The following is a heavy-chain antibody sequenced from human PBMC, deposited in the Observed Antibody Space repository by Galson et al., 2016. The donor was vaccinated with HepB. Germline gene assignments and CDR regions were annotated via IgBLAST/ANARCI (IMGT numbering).Heavy chain of an antibody. CDR3: ARRTFPILRGVLQFFDP. Sequence: QSGAEVKKPGESLTISCKVSGYNFTLFWIGWVRQMPGKGLEWMGVIYPGDSDTIYSPSFQGQVTISVDKSINPAYLPWSSLKASDTAMYYCARRTFPILRGVLQFFDPWGQGTLVTVSS. CDR2: IYPGDSDT. D-gene: IGHD3-10*01. CDR1: GYNFTLFW. V-gene: IGHV5-51*01. J-gene: IGHJ5*02.